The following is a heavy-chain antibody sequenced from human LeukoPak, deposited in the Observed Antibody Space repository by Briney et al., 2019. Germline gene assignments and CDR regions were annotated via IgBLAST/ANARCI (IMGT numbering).Heavy chain of an antibody. J-gene: IGHJ4*02. CDR3: ARGAGTSGGYWSSPPSHFDC. CDR2: IYSGGRT. Sequence: GGSLRLSCAASGFSVGSNDINWVRQAPWKGLEWVSVIYSGGRTYYADSVKGRFTISRDSSENTLHLQINSLRAEDTAVYYCARGAGTSGGYWSSPPSHFDCWGQGTLVTVSS. CDR1: GFSVGSND. D-gene: IGHD1-26*01. V-gene: IGHV3-66*01.